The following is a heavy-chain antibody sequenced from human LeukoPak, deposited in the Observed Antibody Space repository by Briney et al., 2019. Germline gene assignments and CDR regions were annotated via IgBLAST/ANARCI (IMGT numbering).Heavy chain of an antibody. CDR2: IYYSGST. Sequence: SETLSLTCTVSGGSISSGGYYWSWTRQHPGKGLEWIGYIYYSGSTYYNPSLKSRVTISVDTSKNQFSLKLSSVTAADTAVYYCARWVLGSGKNDYYYYMDVWGKGTTVTVSS. J-gene: IGHJ6*03. CDR3: ARWVLGSGKNDYYYYMDV. V-gene: IGHV4-31*03. CDR1: GGSISSGGYY. D-gene: IGHD3-10*01.